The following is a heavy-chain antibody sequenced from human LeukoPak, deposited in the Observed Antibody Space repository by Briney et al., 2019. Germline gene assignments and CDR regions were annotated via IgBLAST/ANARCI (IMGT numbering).Heavy chain of an antibody. CDR3: NSRGAEEASDY. D-gene: IGHD1-26*01. CDR2: IRGEAKSYAT. V-gene: IGHV3-73*01. J-gene: IGHJ4*02. CDR1: GFTFSGSD. Sequence: GGSLRLSCAASGFTFSGSDMHWVRQASGKGLEWVGRIRGEAKSYATAYAASVKGRFTISRDDSKNTAYLQMNSLKTEDTAVYYCNSRGAEEASDYWGQGTLVTVSS.